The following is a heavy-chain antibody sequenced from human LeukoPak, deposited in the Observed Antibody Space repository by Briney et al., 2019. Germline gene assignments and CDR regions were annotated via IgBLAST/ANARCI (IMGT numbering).Heavy chain of an antibody. V-gene: IGHV1-46*01. CDR1: GYTFTSYY. CDR3: ARVAIVSYSSSWYFDY. J-gene: IGHJ4*02. CDR2: INPSGGST. D-gene: IGHD6-13*01. Sequence: ASVKVSCKASGYTFTSYYMHWVRQAPGQGLEWMGIINPSGGSTSYAQKFQGRVTMTRDTSTSTVYMELSGLRSEDTAVYYCARVAIVSYSSSWYFDYWGQGTLVTVSS.